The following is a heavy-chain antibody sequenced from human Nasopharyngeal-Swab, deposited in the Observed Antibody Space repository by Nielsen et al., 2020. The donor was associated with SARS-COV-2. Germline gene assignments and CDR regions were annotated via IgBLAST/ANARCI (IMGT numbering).Heavy chain of an antibody. CDR2: IKSKTDGGTT. Sequence: VRQAPGKGLEWVGRIKSKTDGGTTDYAAPVKGRFTISRDDSKNTLYLQMNSLKTEDTAVYYCTTNLGGHITIFGVVIIRGYYYYGMGVWGQGTTVTVSS. V-gene: IGHV3-15*01. CDR3: TTNLGGHITIFGVVIIRGYYYYGMGV. J-gene: IGHJ6*02. D-gene: IGHD3-3*01.